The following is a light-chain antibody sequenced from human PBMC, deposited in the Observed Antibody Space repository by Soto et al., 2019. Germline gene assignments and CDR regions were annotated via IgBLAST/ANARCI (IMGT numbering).Light chain of an antibody. Sequence: EIVLTQSPGTLSLSPGERATLSCRASQSVSSNYLTWYQHKPGQAPRLLIYATSSRATGVPERFSGGGSGTDFTLTISRLEPADFAVYYCQQYGGWPPFTFGPGTKVD. CDR3: QQYGGWPPFT. J-gene: IGKJ3*01. CDR1: QSVSSNY. CDR2: ATS. V-gene: IGKV3-20*01.